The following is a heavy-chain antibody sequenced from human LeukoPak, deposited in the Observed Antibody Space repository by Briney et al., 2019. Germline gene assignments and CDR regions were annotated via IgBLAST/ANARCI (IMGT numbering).Heavy chain of an antibody. CDR3: ARALHPWYNWNYEVSY. V-gene: IGHV3-21*01. CDR2: ISSSSSYI. J-gene: IGHJ4*02. Sequence: GGSLRLSCAASGFTFSSYSMNWVRQAPGKGLEWVSSISSSSSYIYYADSVKGRFTISRDNSKNTLYLQMNSLRAEDTAVYYCARALHPWYNWNYEVSYWGQGTLVTVSS. CDR1: GFTFSSYS. D-gene: IGHD1-7*01.